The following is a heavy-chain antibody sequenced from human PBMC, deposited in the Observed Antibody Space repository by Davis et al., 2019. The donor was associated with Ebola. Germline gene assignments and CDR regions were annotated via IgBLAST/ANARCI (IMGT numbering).Heavy chain of an antibody. V-gene: IGHV3-74*01. J-gene: IGHJ4*02. CDR1: GFTFSSYW. Sequence: GESLKISCAASGFTFSSYWMHWVRQVPGKGLVWVSRINSDGSNRGYADSVKGRFTIFRDNAKNTLHLQMNSLRAEDTAVYYCTRDFDYSTNVWGQGTLVTVSS. D-gene: IGHD4-11*01. CDR3: TRDFDYSTNV. CDR2: INSDGSNR.